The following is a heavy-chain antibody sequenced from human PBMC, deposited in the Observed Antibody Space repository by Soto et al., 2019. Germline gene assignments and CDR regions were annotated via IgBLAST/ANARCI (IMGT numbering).Heavy chain of an antibody. J-gene: IGHJ4*02. D-gene: IGHD1-26*01. CDR2: ISNDGSNK. CDR3: AKGFGNYCAFDY. Sequence: QVHLVESGGGVVQPGRSLRLSCAASGFSFSTYGMHWVRQAPGKGLEWVAFISNDGSNKYYADSVKGRFTISRDNSKNTLYLQMNGLRAEDTAVYYCAKGFGNYCAFDYWGQGTMVTVSS. CDR1: GFSFSTYG. V-gene: IGHV3-30*18.